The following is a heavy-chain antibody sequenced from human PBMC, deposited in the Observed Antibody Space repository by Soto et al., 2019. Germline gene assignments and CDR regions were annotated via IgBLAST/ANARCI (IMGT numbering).Heavy chain of an antibody. CDR2: TSSDGGTK. CDR3: AREVVLTEWYFDN. Sequence: GGSLTLSCITSGFTFSRYSMHWFRQAPGKGLEWVAVTSSDGGTKFYADSVKGRFTVSRDNSKSTLYLQMNSLRPEDTAVYYCAREVVLTEWYFDNWGQGILVTVSS. D-gene: IGHD2-21*01. CDR1: GFTFSRYS. J-gene: IGHJ4*02. V-gene: IGHV3-30-3*01.